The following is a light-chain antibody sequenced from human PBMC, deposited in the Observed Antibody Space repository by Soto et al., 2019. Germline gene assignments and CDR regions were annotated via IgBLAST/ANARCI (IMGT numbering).Light chain of an antibody. V-gene: IGKV3D-15*01. Sequence: EIVLTQSPCTLSLSPGERATLSCRASQSVNSFLAWYQQKPGQAPRLLIYDASNRATGIPARFSGSGSGTEFTLTISSLQSEDFAVYYCQQYNNWPPITFGQGTRLEIK. CDR3: QQYNNWPPIT. CDR1: QSVNSF. CDR2: DAS. J-gene: IGKJ5*01.